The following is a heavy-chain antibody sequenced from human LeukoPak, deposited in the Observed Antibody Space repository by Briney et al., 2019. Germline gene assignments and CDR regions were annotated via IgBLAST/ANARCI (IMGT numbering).Heavy chain of an antibody. D-gene: IGHD6-19*01. CDR3: AREQWLVRGLYY. CDR2: ISYDGSNK. J-gene: IGHJ4*02. Sequence: PGRSLRLSCAASGFTFSSYAMHWVRQAPGKGLEWVAVISYDGSNKYYADSVKGRFTISRDNSKNTLYLQMNSLRAEDTAVYYCAREQWLVRGLYYWGQGTLVTVSS. CDR1: GFTFSSYA. V-gene: IGHV3-30*04.